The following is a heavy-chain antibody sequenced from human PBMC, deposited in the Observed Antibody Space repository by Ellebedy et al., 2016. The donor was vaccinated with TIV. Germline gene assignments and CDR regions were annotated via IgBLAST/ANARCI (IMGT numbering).Heavy chain of an antibody. V-gene: IGHV1-18*01. CDR1: GYTFTSFG. J-gene: IGHJ6*03. CDR3: ARVSVDVVIGYHYFYMDI. CDR2: ISAYNGDI. Sequence: ASVKVSXXASGYTFTSFGLSWVRQAPGQGLEWMGWISAYNGDINYAQSFQGRVAMTTDTATSTVYVDLRSLRSDDTAVYYCARVSVDVVIGYHYFYMDIWGKGTTVTVSS. D-gene: IGHD6-6*01.